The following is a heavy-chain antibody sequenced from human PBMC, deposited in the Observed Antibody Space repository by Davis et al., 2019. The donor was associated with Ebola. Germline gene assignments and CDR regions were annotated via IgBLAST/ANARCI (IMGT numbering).Heavy chain of an antibody. D-gene: IGHD3-9*01. V-gene: IGHV1-18*04. Sequence: AASVKVSCKASGYTFTGYYMHWVRQAPGQGLEWMGWISAYNGDTNSAPRLQGRVIMTTDTSTSTAYMELRSLRSDDTAIYYCARLPHAILTDSLRGLGMDVWGKGTTVTVSS. CDR1: GYTFTGYY. CDR2: ISAYNGDT. CDR3: ARLPHAILTDSLRGLGMDV. J-gene: IGHJ6*04.